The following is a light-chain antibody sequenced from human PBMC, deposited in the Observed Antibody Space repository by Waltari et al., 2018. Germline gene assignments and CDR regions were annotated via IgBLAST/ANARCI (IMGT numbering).Light chain of an antibody. CDR2: WAS. CDR3: YQHYITPFT. J-gene: IGKJ3*01. CDR1: QSVLYSSNNKNY. V-gene: IGKV4-1*01. Sequence: DIVMTQSPDFLAVSLGERATINCKSSQSVLYSSNNKNYLSWYQQKPGQPPKLLIYWASTRESGVPDRFTGGWSGTDFTLTISSLQAEDVAVYYFYQHYITPFTFGPGTKVDIK.